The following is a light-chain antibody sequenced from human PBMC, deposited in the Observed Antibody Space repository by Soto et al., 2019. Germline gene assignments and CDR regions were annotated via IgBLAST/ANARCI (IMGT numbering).Light chain of an antibody. V-gene: IGKV3-20*01. CDR3: RQYNNWPPIT. Sequence: IRLALSSSTLSLPPGERPSLSWQDLQSVTSSYLAWYQQKPGQAPRLLIYAAASRATGIPDRFSGSGSGTDFTLTISRLEPEDFAVYYCRQYNNWPPITFGQGTRLEI. J-gene: IGKJ5*01. CDR1: QSVTSSY. CDR2: AAA.